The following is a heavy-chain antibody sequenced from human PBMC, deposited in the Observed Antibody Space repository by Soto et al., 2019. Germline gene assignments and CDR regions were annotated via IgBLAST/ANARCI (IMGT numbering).Heavy chain of an antibody. CDR3: ARDPIVGYYNSGSCYSQDAFDI. V-gene: IGHV1-18*01. CDR2: ISAYNGNT. CDR1: GYTFTSYG. Sequence: ASVKVSCKASGYTFTSYGISWVRQAPGQGLEWMGWISAYNGNTNYAQKLQGRVTMTTDTSTSTAYMELRSLRSDGTAVYYCARDPIVGYYNSGSCYSQDAFDIWGQGTMVTVSS. D-gene: IGHD2-15*01. J-gene: IGHJ3*02.